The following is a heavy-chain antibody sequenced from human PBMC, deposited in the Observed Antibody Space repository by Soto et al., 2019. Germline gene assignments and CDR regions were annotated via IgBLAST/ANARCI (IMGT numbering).Heavy chain of an antibody. CDR2: IKQDGSEK. V-gene: IGHV3-7*01. Sequence: EVQLVESGGGLVQPGGSLRLSCAASGFTFSSYWMSWVRQAPGKGLEWVANIKQDGSEKYYVDSVKGRFTISRDNAKNSLYLQMNSLRAEDTAVYYCARDRSGYDGSDEAFDIWGQRTMVTVSS. D-gene: IGHD5-12*01. J-gene: IGHJ3*02. CDR3: ARDRSGYDGSDEAFDI. CDR1: GFTFSSYW.